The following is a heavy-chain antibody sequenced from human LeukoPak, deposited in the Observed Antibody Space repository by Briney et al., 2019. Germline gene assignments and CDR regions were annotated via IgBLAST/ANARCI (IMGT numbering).Heavy chain of an antibody. Sequence: PGRSLRLSCAASGCSFSSYGMHWGRQAPGKGLEWVAVISYAGSSKLYADSVKGRFTLSRDNSKNTLYLQMNSLSAEDTAVYYCARNGYSYGSLDYFDYWGQGTLVTVSS. J-gene: IGHJ4*02. D-gene: IGHD5-18*01. V-gene: IGHV3-30*03. CDR2: ISYAGSSK. CDR1: GCSFSSYG. CDR3: ARNGYSYGSLDYFDY.